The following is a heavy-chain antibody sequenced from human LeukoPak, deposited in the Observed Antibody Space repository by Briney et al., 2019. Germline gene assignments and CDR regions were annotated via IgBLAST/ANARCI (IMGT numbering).Heavy chain of an antibody. Sequence: PGGSLRLSCAASGFTFSSYWMLWVRQAPGKGLVWVSRINSDGSSTSYADSVKGRFTISRDNAKNTLYLQMNSLRAEDTAVYYCARDRGGSSWDDAFDIWGQGTMVTVSS. J-gene: IGHJ3*02. CDR1: GFTFSSYW. CDR3: ARDRGGSSWDDAFDI. CDR2: INSDGSST. V-gene: IGHV3-74*01. D-gene: IGHD6-13*01.